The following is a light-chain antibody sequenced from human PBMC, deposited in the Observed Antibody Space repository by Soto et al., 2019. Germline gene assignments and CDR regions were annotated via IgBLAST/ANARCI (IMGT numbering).Light chain of an antibody. CDR1: QSISSW. Sequence: GDRVTITCRASQSISSWLAWYQQKPGKAPKLLIYDASSLESGVPSRFSGSGSGTEFTLTISSLQPDDFATYYCQQYNSYSFTFGPGTKVDIK. V-gene: IGKV1-5*01. CDR3: QQYNSYSFT. J-gene: IGKJ3*01. CDR2: DAS.